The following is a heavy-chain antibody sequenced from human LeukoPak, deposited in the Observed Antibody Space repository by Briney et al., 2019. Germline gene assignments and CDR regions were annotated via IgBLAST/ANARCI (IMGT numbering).Heavy chain of an antibody. V-gene: IGHV3-48*01. CDR3: TRDTFGARDS. Sequence: GGSLRLSCAASGFTFSSYSMNWVRQAPGKGLEWVSYISSSSSTIYYADSVKGRFTISRDNAKNSLYLQMNSLRAEDAAVYYCTRDTFGARDSWGQGTLVTVSS. D-gene: IGHD3-10*01. J-gene: IGHJ4*02. CDR1: GFTFSSYS. CDR2: ISSSSSTI.